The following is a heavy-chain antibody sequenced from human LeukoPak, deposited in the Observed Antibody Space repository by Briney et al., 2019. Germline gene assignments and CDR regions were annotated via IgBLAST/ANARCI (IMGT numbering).Heavy chain of an antibody. D-gene: IGHD2-15*01. CDR3: ARGRGTSGSNRDFYYYYYMDV. J-gene: IGHJ6*03. CDR2: MNAGNGNT. Sequence: GASVKVSCKASGYIFTDYAFHWLRQAPGQRPEWMGWMNAGNGNTKYSQKFQGRITLIRDTSAATAYMELSSLRHDDLAVYYCARGRGTSGSNRDFYYYYYMDVWGKGTTVTVSS. CDR1: GYIFTDYA. V-gene: IGHV1-3*01.